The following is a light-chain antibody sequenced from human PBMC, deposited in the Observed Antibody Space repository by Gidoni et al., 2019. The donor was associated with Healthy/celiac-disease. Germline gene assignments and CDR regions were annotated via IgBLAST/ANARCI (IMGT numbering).Light chain of an antibody. CDR2: AAS. J-gene: IGKJ4*01. CDR1: HSISSY. Sequence: DIQMTQTPSSLSASVVDRVTITCRARHSISSYLNWYQQKPGKASKLLIDAASSLQSGVPSRLSGSGSGTDFILTISSLQPEDFATDYCQQSYSTPPTFGGGTKVEIK. V-gene: IGKV1-39*01. CDR3: QQSYSTPPT.